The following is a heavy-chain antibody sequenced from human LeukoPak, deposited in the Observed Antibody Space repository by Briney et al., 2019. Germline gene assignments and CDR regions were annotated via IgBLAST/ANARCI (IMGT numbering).Heavy chain of an antibody. J-gene: IGHJ3*02. Sequence: SVTVSFKSSGGTFSSYAISWVRQAPGQGLEWMGRIIPIFGTANYAQKFQGRVTITTDESTSTAYMELSSLRSEDTAVYYCARAYCSSTSCYGGAFDIWGQGTMVTVSS. CDR3: ARAYCSSTSCYGGAFDI. D-gene: IGHD2-2*01. V-gene: IGHV1-69*05. CDR2: IIPIFGTA. CDR1: GGTFSSYA.